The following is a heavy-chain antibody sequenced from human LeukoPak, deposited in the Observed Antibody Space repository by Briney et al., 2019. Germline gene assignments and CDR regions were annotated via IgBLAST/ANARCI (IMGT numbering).Heavy chain of an antibody. Sequence: SETLSLTCAVYGGSFSGYYWSWIRQPPGKGLEWIGEINHSGSTNYNPSLKSRVTISVDTSKNQFSLKLSSVTAADTAVYYCARHLYYYGSGSYYKYYYYMDVWGKGTTVTVSS. V-gene: IGHV4-34*01. CDR2: INHSGST. CDR1: GGSFSGYY. J-gene: IGHJ6*03. CDR3: ARHLYYYGSGSYYKYYYYMDV. D-gene: IGHD3-10*01.